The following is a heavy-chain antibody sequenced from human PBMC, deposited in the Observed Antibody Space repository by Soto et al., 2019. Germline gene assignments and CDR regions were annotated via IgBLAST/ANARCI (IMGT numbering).Heavy chain of an antibody. V-gene: IGHV3-7*05. J-gene: IGHJ4*02. CDR2: IKQDGSEK. D-gene: IGHD2-2*01. Sequence: GSMRHSCAAAGVTISTYWMSWVRQAPGKGLEWVANIKQDGSEKYYVDSVKGRFTISRDNTKKSLYLQMNSLRAEDTAVYYCASRYLEYCSSASCSAPYDFWGQGTLVTVSS. CDR3: ASRYLEYCSSASCSAPYDF. CDR1: GVTISTYW.